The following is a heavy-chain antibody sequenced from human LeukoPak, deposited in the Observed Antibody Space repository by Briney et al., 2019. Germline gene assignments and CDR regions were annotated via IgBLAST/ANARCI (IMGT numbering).Heavy chain of an antibody. D-gene: IGHD6-19*01. J-gene: IGHJ4*02. CDR1: GGSISSSSFY. CDR2: ISFGGST. V-gene: IGHV4-39*01. CDR3: ARLSTSGWLDY. Sequence: SETLSLTRTVSGGSISSSSFYWGWIRQPPGKGLEWIGTISFGGSTYYNPSLKSRVTISVDTSKNQFSLKLSSVTAADTAVYYCARLSTSGWLDYWGQGTLVTVSS.